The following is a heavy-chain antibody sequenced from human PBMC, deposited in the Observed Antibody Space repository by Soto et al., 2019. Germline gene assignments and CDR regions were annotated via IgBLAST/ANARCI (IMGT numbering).Heavy chain of an antibody. CDR1: GGSISSSSYY. CDR2: IYYSGST. J-gene: IGHJ6*03. D-gene: IGHD2-2*01. CDR3: ARRLRSIVVAPAATKKGYYYYMDV. Sequence: SETLSLTCTVSGGSISSSSYYWGWIRQPPGKGLEWIGSIYYSGSTYYNPSLKSRVTISVDTSKNQFSLKLSSVTAADTAVYYCARRLRSIVVAPAATKKGYYYYMDVWGKGTTVTVSS. V-gene: IGHV4-39*01.